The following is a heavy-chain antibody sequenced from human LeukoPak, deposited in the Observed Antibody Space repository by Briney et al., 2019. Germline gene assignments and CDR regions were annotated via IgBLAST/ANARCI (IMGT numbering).Heavy chain of an antibody. J-gene: IGHJ4*02. V-gene: IGHV3-30*02. CDR1: EFTFSNYD. CDR3: AKDQAVAGHPLDY. Sequence: GGFLRLSCAASEFTFSNYDMHWVRQAPGKGLEWVAFIRYDGNNKYYADSVKGRFTISRDNSKNTLYLQMNSLRAEDTAVYYCAKDQAVAGHPLDYWGQGTLVTVS. CDR2: IRYDGNNK. D-gene: IGHD6-19*01.